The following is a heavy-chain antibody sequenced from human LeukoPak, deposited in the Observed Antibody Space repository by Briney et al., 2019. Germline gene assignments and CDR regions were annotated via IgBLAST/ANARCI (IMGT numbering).Heavy chain of an antibody. CDR2: ISAYNGNT. Sequence: ASVKVSCKASGYTFTSYGISWVRQAPGQGLEWMGWISAYNGNTNYAQKLQGRVTMTTDTSTSTAYMELRSLRSDDTAVYHCARDPVYYDSSGYYYDGEPWFDPWGQGTLVTVSS. CDR1: GYTFTSYG. J-gene: IGHJ5*02. D-gene: IGHD3-22*01. CDR3: ARDPVYYDSSGYYYDGEPWFDP. V-gene: IGHV1-18*01.